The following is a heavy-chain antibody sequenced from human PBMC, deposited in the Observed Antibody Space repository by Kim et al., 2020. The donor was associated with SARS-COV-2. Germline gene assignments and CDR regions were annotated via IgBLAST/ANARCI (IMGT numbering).Heavy chain of an antibody. CDR3: ARGPPLDY. CDR2: ISYSGNP. V-gene: IGHV4-31*03. CDR1: GGSIRSGGKF. J-gene: IGHJ4*02. Sequence: SETLSLTCSVSGGSIRSGGKFWTWIRQHPAKGLEWIGYISYSGNPHYSPSLRSRVIISLQTSENQFSLELTSVTAAETAVCYCARGPPLDYCGQGIPVTV.